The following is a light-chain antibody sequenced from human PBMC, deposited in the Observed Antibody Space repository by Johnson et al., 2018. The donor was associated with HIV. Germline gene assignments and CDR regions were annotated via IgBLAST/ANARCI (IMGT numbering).Light chain of an antibody. CDR1: SYNIGNNY. V-gene: IGLV1-51*02. CDR2: EKN. CDR3: GTWDSSLRTGF. J-gene: IGLJ1*01. Sequence: QSVLTQPPSVSAAPGQNVTISCSGSSYNIGNNYVSWYQQVPGTAPKVLIYEKNKRPSGIPDRFSGSKSGTSATLAITGLQPGDEADYYCGTWDSSLRTGFLGTGTKVTVL.